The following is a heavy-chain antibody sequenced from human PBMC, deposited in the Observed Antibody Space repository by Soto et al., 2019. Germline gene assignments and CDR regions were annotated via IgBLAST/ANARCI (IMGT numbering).Heavy chain of an antibody. J-gene: IGHJ5*02. CDR1: GYSFTTYW. Sequence: PGESRTISCKGSGYSFTTYWIGWVRQMPGKGLEWMGIIYPGDSDTRYSPSFQGQVTISADKSISTAYLQWSSLKASDTAMYYCARHSLLDIHYDSSGCYSWLDPWGQGTLVTV. CDR2: IYPGDSDT. D-gene: IGHD3-22*01. CDR3: ARHSLLDIHYDSSGCYSWLDP. V-gene: IGHV5-51*01.